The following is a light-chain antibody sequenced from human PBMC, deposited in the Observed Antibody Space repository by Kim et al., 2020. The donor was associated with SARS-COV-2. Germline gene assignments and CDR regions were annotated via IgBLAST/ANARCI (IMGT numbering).Light chain of an antibody. V-gene: IGLV4-69*01. J-gene: IGLJ3*02. CDR3: QTWGTGINV. Sequence: AAVKHSGTRRRVHNRYAIEEQKQQPEKGPRYLMKLSSDGSNSKGDGIPDRFAGSRSGEERYLTFSSLQAEDEADYYCQTWGTGINVFGGGTQLTVL. CDR1: RVHNRYA. CDR2: LSSDGSN.